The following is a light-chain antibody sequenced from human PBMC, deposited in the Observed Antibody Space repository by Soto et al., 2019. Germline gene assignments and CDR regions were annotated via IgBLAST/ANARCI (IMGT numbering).Light chain of an antibody. Sequence: QSVLTQPASVSGSPGQSITISCTGTSSDVGGYNYVSWYQQHPGKAPKLLIYEVSNRPSGVFNRFSGSKSGNTASLTISGLQGEDEADYYCTSYTSSSTWVFGGGTKLTVL. V-gene: IGLV2-14*01. J-gene: IGLJ3*02. CDR3: TSYTSSSTWV. CDR2: EVS. CDR1: SSDVGGYNY.